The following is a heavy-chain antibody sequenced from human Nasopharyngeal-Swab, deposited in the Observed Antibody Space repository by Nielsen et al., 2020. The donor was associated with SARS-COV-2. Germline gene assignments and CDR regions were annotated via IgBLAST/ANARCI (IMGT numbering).Heavy chain of an antibody. Sequence: SETLSLTCTVSGGSISGNNYFWGWIRQPPGKGLEWIGSISYTGSTYSNPSLKSRVTISVDTSKNQFSLKLSSVTAADTAVYYCARWYSGSSGADYFDYWGQGTLVTVSS. CDR1: GGSISGNNYF. D-gene: IGHD6-6*01. CDR3: ARWYSGSSGADYFDY. CDR2: ISYTGST. V-gene: IGHV4-39*01. J-gene: IGHJ4*02.